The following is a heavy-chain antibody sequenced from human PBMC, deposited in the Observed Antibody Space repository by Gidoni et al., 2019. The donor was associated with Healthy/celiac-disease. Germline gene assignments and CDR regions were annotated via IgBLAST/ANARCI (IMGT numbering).Heavy chain of an antibody. V-gene: IGHV3-30-3*01. CDR1: GFTFSSYA. Sequence: QVQLVESGGGVVQPGRSLRLSCAASGFTFSSYAMHWVRQAPGKGLEWVAVISYDGSNKYYADSVKGRFTISRDNSKNTRYLQMNSLRAEDTAVYYCASSLTVKHTIDYWGQGTLVTVSS. J-gene: IGHJ4*02. CDR3: ASSLTVKHTIDY. D-gene: IGHD4-17*01. CDR2: ISYDGSNK.